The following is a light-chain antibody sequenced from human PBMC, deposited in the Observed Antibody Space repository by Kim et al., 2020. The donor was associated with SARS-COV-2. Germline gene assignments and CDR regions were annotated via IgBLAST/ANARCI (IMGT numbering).Light chain of an antibody. CDR3: QQYNSYSPWT. J-gene: IGKJ1*01. Sequence: VGDRVTTTCQASQSISSWLAWNQQRPEKAPKLLIYDASSLESEVPSSFSGSVSGTEFTLTISSLQPDEFATYHCQQYNSYSPWTVGQGTKVDIK. CDR2: DAS. CDR1: QSISSW. V-gene: IGKV1-5*01.